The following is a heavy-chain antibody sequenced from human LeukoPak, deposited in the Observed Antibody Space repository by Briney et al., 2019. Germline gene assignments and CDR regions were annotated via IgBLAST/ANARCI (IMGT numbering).Heavy chain of an antibody. V-gene: IGHV4-61*10. CDR1: GGSISSGSYY. CDR2: INHSGST. J-gene: IGHJ5*02. CDR3: ARDEGYSYGRGWFDP. Sequence: PSETLSLTCTVSGGSISSGSYYWSWIRQPAGKGLEWIGEINHSGSTNYNPSLKSRVTISVDTSKNQFSLKLSSVTAADTAVYYCARDEGYSYGRGWFDPWGQGTLVTVSS. D-gene: IGHD5-18*01.